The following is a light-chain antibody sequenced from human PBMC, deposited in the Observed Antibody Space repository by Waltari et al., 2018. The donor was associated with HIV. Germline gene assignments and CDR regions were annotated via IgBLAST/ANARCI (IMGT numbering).Light chain of an antibody. CDR1: KSNIGNNF. V-gene: IGLV1-47*01. CDR3: ASWDDNLRHWV. Sequence: QPKMTQAPSASKTPGQRITMSCSGSKSNIGNNFIYWYQQIPGAAPRLVMARNDRRPAGVPDRFSGTKSGTSAFLAITVLRLDDEATYVCASWDDNLRHWVFGGGTKLTVL. J-gene: IGLJ3*02. CDR2: RND.